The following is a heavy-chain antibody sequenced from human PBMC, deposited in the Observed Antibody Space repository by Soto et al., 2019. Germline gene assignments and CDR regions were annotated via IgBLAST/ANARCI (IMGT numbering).Heavy chain of an antibody. D-gene: IGHD3-10*01. CDR3: ARGGGKYYGSGNYAFDY. V-gene: IGHV1-69*01. CDR2: ILPISGAA. CDR1: GVTFSNYR. J-gene: IGHJ4*02. Sequence: QVQLVQSGAEVKKPGSSVKVSCKLFGVTFSNYRISWVRQAPGQGLEWMGGILPISGAANYAQKFQGRGTITADESTSTAYMALSSRGSEDTAVYYCARGGGKYYGSGNYAFDYWGQGTLVTVSS.